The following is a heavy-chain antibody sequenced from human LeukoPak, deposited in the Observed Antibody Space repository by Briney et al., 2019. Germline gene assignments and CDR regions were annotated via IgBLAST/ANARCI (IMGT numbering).Heavy chain of an antibody. CDR2: IYPGDSDT. CDR1: GYSFTSYW. V-gene: IGHV5-51*01. Sequence: GESLKISCKGSGYSFTSYWIGWVRQMPGKGLEWMGIIYPGDSDTRYSPSFQGQVTISADKSISTAYLQWSSLKASGTAMYYCARLNLLGSGYYLNDAFDIWGQGTMVTVSS. J-gene: IGHJ3*02. CDR3: ARLNLLGSGYYLNDAFDI. D-gene: IGHD3-22*01.